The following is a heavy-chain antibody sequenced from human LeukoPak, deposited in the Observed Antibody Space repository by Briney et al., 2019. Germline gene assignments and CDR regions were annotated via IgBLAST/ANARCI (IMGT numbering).Heavy chain of an antibody. Sequence: SETLSLTCAVYGGSFSGYYWSWIRQPPGKGLEWIGEINHSGSTNYNPSLKSRVTISVDTSKSQFSLKLSSVTAADTAVYYCARGRAYYDFWSGYSNNWFDPWGQGTLVTVSS. D-gene: IGHD3-3*01. J-gene: IGHJ5*02. CDR2: INHSGST. CDR1: GGSFSGYY. V-gene: IGHV4-34*01. CDR3: ARGRAYYDFWSGYSNNWFDP.